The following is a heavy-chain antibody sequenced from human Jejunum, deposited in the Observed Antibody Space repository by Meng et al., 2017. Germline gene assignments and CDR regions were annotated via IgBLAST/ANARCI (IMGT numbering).Heavy chain of an antibody. CDR3: ARGNEYSNYGADF. CDR2: INDSGST. Sequence: QVKLLQWGAGLLKPSETLSLPCAVYGGSISDYYWTWIRQPPGKGLEWIGEINDSGSTNYNPSLKSRVTISVDTSKSQFYLRVSSVTAADTAVYYCARGNEYSNYGADFWGQGTLVTVSS. CDR1: GGSISDYY. D-gene: IGHD4-11*01. J-gene: IGHJ4*02. V-gene: IGHV4-34*01.